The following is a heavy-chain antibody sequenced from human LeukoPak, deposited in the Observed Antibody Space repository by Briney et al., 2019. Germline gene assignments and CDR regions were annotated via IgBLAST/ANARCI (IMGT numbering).Heavy chain of an antibody. Sequence: PSETLSLTCTVSGGSISNYYWSWIRQPAGKGLEWIGHIHTSGTTNYNPSLKSRVAISVDTSKNQFSLKATSMTAADTAVYYCARFLPDLWGRGTLVTVSS. CDR2: IHTSGTT. V-gene: IGHV4-4*07. J-gene: IGHJ2*01. CDR1: GGSISNYY. CDR3: ARFLPDL.